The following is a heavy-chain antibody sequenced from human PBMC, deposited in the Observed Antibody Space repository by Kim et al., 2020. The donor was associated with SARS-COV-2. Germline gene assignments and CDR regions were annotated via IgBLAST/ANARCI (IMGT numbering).Heavy chain of an antibody. Sequence: GGSLRLSCAASGFTFSSFAMSWVRQAPGKGLEWVSAISDSGGSTYYADSVKGRFTISRDNSKNTLYLQMNSLRAEDTAVYYCAKDLGYCSSTSCYPPYGMDVWCQGTTVTVSS. CDR2: ISDSGGST. CDR3: AKDLGYCSSTSCYPPYGMDV. CDR1: GFTFSSFA. J-gene: IGHJ6*02. D-gene: IGHD2-2*03. V-gene: IGHV3-23*01.